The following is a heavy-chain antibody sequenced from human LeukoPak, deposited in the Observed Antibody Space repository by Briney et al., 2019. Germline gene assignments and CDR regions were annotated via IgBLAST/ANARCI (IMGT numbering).Heavy chain of an antibody. CDR1: GFTFSSYW. Sequence: PGGSPRLSCAASGFTFSSYWMHWVRQAPGKGLVWVSHINSDGTSTNHADSVKGRFTISRDNAKNTLYLQMNSLRAEDTAVYYCAREGFDSYGTTKDAFDVWGQGTMVTVSS. CDR2: INSDGTST. D-gene: IGHD5-18*01. CDR3: AREGFDSYGTTKDAFDV. V-gene: IGHV3-74*01. J-gene: IGHJ3*01.